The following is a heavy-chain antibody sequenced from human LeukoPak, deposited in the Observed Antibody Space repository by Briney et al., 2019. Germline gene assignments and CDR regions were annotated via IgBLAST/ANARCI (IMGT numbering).Heavy chain of an antibody. D-gene: IGHD2-15*01. CDR3: ARGRGYCSGGSCYYPAFLTGGRSDY. CDR2: INHSGST. Sequence: PSETLSLTCAVYGGSFSGYYWSWIRQPPGKGLEWIGEINHSGSTNYNPSLKSRVTISVDTSKNQFSLKLSSVTAADTAVYYCARGRGYCSGGSCYYPAFLTGGRSDYWGQGTLVTVSS. J-gene: IGHJ4*02. CDR1: GGSFSGYY. V-gene: IGHV4-34*01.